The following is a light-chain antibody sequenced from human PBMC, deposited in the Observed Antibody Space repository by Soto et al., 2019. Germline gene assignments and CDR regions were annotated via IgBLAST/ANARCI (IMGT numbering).Light chain of an antibody. J-gene: IGLJ1*01. CDR2: EVT. Sequence: QSALSQPASVSGSPGQSITISCTGSSRDVGGHNYVSWYQQHPGKAPKLMIYEVTKRPSGVSNRFSGSKSGNTASLTISGLQAEDEADYYCSSYKFTSTLYVFGTGTKVTVL. V-gene: IGLV2-14*01. CDR3: SSYKFTSTLYV. CDR1: SRDVGGHNY.